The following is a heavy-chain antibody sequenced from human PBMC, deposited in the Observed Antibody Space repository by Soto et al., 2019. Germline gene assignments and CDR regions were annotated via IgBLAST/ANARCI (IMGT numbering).Heavy chain of an antibody. CDR3: ARDRAWDLRRADYNYYYAMDV. Sequence: QVRLVESGGGVVQPGRSLRLSCAVSGFTFSSYAMHWVRQAPGKGLEWVAVISYGGSNKYYADFVKGRFPISRDNSNTTLYLQMNSLRAEATAVYHCARDRAWDLRRADYNYYYAMDVWGPGTTVTVAS. CDR1: GFTFSSYA. J-gene: IGHJ6*02. V-gene: IGHV3-30-3*01. D-gene: IGHD1-26*01. CDR2: ISYGGSNK.